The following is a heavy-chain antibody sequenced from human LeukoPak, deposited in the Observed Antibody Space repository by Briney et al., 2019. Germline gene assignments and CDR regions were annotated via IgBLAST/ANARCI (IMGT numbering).Heavy chain of an antibody. D-gene: IGHD5-12*01. CDR1: GFTFSSYS. Sequence: PGGSLRLSCAASGFTFSSYSMNWVRQAPGKGLEWVSSISSSSSYIYYADSVKGRFTIPRDNAKNSLYLQMNSLRAEETAVYYCPKDIVATMWGQGTLVPVSS. V-gene: IGHV3-21*01. J-gene: IGHJ4*02. CDR3: PKDIVATM. CDR2: ISSSSSYI.